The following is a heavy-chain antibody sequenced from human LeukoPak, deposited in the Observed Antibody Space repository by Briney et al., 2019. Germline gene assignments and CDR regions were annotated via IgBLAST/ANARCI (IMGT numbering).Heavy chain of an antibody. Sequence: PGRSLRLSCAASGFTFDDYAMHWVRQAPGKGLEWVSGISWNSGSIGYADSVKGRFTISRDNAKNSLYLQMNSLRAEDTALYYCAKDRYSSSWSLDFDYWGQGTLVTVSS. J-gene: IGHJ4*02. CDR1: GFTFDDYA. CDR3: AKDRYSSSWSLDFDY. CDR2: ISWNSGSI. D-gene: IGHD6-13*01. V-gene: IGHV3-9*01.